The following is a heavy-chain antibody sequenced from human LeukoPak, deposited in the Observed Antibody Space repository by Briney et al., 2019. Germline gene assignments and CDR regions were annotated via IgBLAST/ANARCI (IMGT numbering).Heavy chain of an antibody. CDR2: ISSNGGST. CDR3: VKDGYCGADCYSTIDY. Sequence: GGSLRLSCSASGFTFSSFAMHWVRQAPGKGLEYVSGISSNGGSTSYADSVKGRFTISRDNSKNTLYLRMTSLRAEDTAVYYCVKDGYCGADCYSTIDYWGQGTLVTVSS. J-gene: IGHJ4*02. D-gene: IGHD2-21*02. CDR1: GFTFSSFA. V-gene: IGHV3-64D*06.